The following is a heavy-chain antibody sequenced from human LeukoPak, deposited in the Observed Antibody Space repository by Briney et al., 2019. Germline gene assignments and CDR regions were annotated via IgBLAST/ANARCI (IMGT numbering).Heavy chain of an antibody. CDR3: ARDTLGQQWLVRTGYFDE. J-gene: IGHJ4*02. CDR1: GFTFRSYD. D-gene: IGHD6-19*01. CDR2: IISSSRYI. Sequence: PGGSLRLSCGASGFTFRSYDMYWVRQAPGKGLEWVSSIISSSRYIYYADSVKGRFTISRDNAKHSLYLQMNSLRGEDTAVYYCARDTLGQQWLVRTGYFDEWGQGTLVTVSS. V-gene: IGHV3-21*04.